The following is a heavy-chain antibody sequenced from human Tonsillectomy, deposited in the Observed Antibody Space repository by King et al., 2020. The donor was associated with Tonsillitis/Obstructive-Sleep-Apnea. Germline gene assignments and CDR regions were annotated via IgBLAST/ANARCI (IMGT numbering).Heavy chain of an antibody. D-gene: IGHD6-6*01. V-gene: IGHV3-9*01. CDR2: ISWNSGSI. CDR1: GFTFDDYA. J-gene: IGHJ3*02. Sequence: VQLVDSGGGLVQPGRSLRLSCAASGFTFDDYAMHWVRQAPGKGLEWVSGISWNSGSIGYGDSVKGRFTISRDNAKNSLYLQMNSLRAEDTALYYCAKDVYSSSSGGAFDIWGQGTMVTVSS. CDR3: AKDVYSSSSGGAFDI.